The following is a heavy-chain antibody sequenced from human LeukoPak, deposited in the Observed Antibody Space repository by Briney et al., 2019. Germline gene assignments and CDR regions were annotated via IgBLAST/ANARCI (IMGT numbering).Heavy chain of an antibody. CDR3: ARQETYFDY. CDR1: GDSFTTYW. CDR2: IYPGDSDT. Sequence: GESPKIACKGSGDSFTTYWIAWVRQMPGGGLEWMGIIYPGDSDTRYSPSFQGQVTISADKSISTAYLQWSSLKASDTAMYYCARQETYFDYWGQGTLVTVSS. J-gene: IGHJ4*02. V-gene: IGHV5-51*01.